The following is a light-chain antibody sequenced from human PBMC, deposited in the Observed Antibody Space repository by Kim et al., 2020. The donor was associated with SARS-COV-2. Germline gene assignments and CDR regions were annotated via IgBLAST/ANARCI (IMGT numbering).Light chain of an antibody. CDR3: QVWDSSSDHRV. CDR2: YDS. CDR1: NIGSKS. V-gene: IGLV3-21*04. Sequence: SYELTQPPSVSVAPGKTARINCGGNNIGSKSVHGYQQKPGQAPVLVIYYDSDRPSGIPERFSGSNSGNTATLTISRVEAGDEADYYCQVWDSSSDHRVFGGGTQLTVL. J-gene: IGLJ3*02.